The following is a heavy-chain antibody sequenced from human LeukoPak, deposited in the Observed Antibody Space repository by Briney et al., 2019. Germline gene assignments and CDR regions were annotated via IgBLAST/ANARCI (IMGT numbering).Heavy chain of an antibody. J-gene: IGHJ4*02. D-gene: IGHD6-19*01. CDR2: INPNSGGT. CDR1: GYTFTGYY. Sequence: ASVKVSCKASGYTFTGYYMHWVRQAPGQGLEWMGWINPNSGGTNYAQKFQGRVTMTRDTSISTTYMELNRLRSDDTAVYYCALPLYSSGWYDFDYWGQGTLVTVSS. CDR3: ALPLYSSGWYDFDY. V-gene: IGHV1-2*02.